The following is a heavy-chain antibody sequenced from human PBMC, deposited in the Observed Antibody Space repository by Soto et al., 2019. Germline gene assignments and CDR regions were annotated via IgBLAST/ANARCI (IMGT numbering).Heavy chain of an antibody. CDR1: GFTFSSYA. CDR3: ATTYYQLLLWFGELFDY. V-gene: IGHV3-23*01. CDR2: ISGSGGST. D-gene: IGHD3-10*01. J-gene: IGHJ4*02. Sequence: GGSLRLSCAASGFTFSSYAMSWVRQAPGKGLEWVSAISGSGGSTYYADSVKGRFTISRDNSKNTLYLQMNSLRAEDTAVYYCATTYYQLLLWFGELFDYWGQGTLVTVSS.